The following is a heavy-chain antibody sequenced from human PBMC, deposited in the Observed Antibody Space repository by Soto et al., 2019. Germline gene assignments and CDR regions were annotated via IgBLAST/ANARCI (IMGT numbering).Heavy chain of an antibody. D-gene: IGHD2-15*01. CDR2: IVVGSGNT. CDR1: GFTFTSSA. J-gene: IGHJ6*02. V-gene: IGHV1-58*01. Sequence: QMQLVQSGPEVKKPGTSVKVSCKASGFTFTSSAVQWVRQARGQRLEWIGWIVVGSGNTNYAQKFQERVTITRDMSTSTAYMELSSLRSEDTAVYYCAARGKGYCSGGSCYVYSGMDVWGQGTTVTVSS. CDR3: AARGKGYCSGGSCYVYSGMDV.